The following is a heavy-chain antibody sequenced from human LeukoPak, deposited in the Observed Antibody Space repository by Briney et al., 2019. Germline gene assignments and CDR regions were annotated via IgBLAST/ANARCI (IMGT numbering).Heavy chain of an antibody. CDR1: GFTFSSYG. J-gene: IGHJ4*02. Sequence: GSLRLSCAASGFTFSSYGMHWIRQPPGKGLEWIGEINHSGSTNYNPSLKSRVTISVDTSKNQFSLKLSSVTAADTAVYYCARGEVVVAASFRYWGQGTLVTVSS. CDR3: ARGEVVVAASFRY. D-gene: IGHD2-15*01. V-gene: IGHV4-34*01. CDR2: INHSGST.